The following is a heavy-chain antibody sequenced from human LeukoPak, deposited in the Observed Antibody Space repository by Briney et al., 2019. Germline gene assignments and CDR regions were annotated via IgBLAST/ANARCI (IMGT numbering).Heavy chain of an antibody. CDR2: ISSSSSYI. Sequence: GGSLRLSCAASGFTFSSYSMNWVRQAPGKGLEWVSSISSSSSYIYYADSVKGRFTISRDNAKNSLYLQMNSLRAEDTAVYYCARSPETYYYGSGSYDDYWGQGTLVIVSS. J-gene: IGHJ4*02. CDR3: ARSPETYYYGSGSYDDY. D-gene: IGHD3-10*01. V-gene: IGHV3-21*01. CDR1: GFTFSSYS.